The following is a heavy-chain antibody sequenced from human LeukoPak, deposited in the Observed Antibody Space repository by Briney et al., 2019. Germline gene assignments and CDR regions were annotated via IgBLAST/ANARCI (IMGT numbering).Heavy chain of an antibody. J-gene: IGHJ4*02. D-gene: IGHD2-15*01. Sequence: SETLSLTCTVSSGSISSYYWSWIRQPPGKGLEWIGYIYYSGSANYNPSLKSRVSISVDTSKNQFSLKLNSVTAADTAIYYCARQRRLCSGGSCSLLFDYWGQGTLVTVSS. CDR3: ARQRRLCSGGSCSLLFDY. V-gene: IGHV4-59*08. CDR2: IYYSGSA. CDR1: SGSISSYY.